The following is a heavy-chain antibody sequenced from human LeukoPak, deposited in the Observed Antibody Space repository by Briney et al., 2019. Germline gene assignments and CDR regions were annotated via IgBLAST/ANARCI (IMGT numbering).Heavy chain of an antibody. CDR3: ARGYCSSTSCYPGGFDGMDV. Sequence: KPSETLSLTCAVYGGSFSGYYWSWIRQPPGKGLEWIGEINHSGSTNYNPSLKSRVTISVDTSKNQFSLKLSSVTAADTAVYYCARGYCSSTSCYPGGFDGMDVWGKGTTVTVSS. CDR1: GGSFSGYY. J-gene: IGHJ6*04. D-gene: IGHD2-2*01. CDR2: INHSGST. V-gene: IGHV4-34*01.